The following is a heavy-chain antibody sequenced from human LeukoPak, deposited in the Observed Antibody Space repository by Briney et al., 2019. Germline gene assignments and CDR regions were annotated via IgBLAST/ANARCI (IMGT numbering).Heavy chain of an antibody. J-gene: IGHJ4*02. CDR3: AREAPAYGERYFVS. V-gene: IGHV3-74*01. D-gene: IGHD2-21*01. CDR2: INPDGSVT. Sequence: GGSLRLSCAASGFTFNDYWMHWVRQVPGKGPVWVSRINPDGSVTWDADSVRGRFIISRDDAKNTLYLQMNSLRAEDTALYYCAREAPAYGERYFVSWGQGTLVTVSS. CDR1: GFTFNDYW.